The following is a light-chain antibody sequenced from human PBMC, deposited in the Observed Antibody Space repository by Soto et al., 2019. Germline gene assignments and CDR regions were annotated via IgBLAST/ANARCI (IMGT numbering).Light chain of an antibody. CDR1: QSVLYSSNNKNY. CDR2: WAS. J-gene: IGKJ3*01. V-gene: IGKV4-1*01. CDR3: QQYYSTPRFT. Sequence: DIVMTQSPDSLAVSLGERATINCKSSQSVLYSSNNKNYLAWYQQKPGQPPKLLICWASTRESGVPDRFSGSGSGTDFTLTISSLQAEDVAVYYCQQYYSTPRFTFGPGTKVDIK.